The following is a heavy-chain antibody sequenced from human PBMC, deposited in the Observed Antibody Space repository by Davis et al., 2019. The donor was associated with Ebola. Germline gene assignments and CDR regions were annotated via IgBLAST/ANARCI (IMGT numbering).Heavy chain of an antibody. Sequence: PSETLSLTCAVYVGSFSGYYWTWIRQPPGKGLEWIGEINHSGSTNYNPSLKSLVTISVDTSKNQFSLKLSYVTAADTAVYYCARDRRYCSSTSCYSLGWFDPWGQGTLVTVSS. J-gene: IGHJ5*02. CDR1: VGSFSGYY. CDR2: INHSGST. D-gene: IGHD2-2*01. V-gene: IGHV4-34*01. CDR3: ARDRRYCSSTSCYSLGWFDP.